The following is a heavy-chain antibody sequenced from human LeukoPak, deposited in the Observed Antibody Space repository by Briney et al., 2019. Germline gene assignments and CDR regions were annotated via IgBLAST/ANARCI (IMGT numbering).Heavy chain of an antibody. Sequence: ASVKVSCKASGYTFTGYYMHWVRQAPGQGLEWMGWINPNSGGTNYAQKFQGRVTMTGDTSISTAYMELSRLRSDDTAVYYCARDPEWELGGFDYWGQGTLVTVSS. D-gene: IGHD1-26*01. V-gene: IGHV1-2*02. J-gene: IGHJ4*02. CDR3: ARDPEWELGGFDY. CDR2: INPNSGGT. CDR1: GYTFTGYY.